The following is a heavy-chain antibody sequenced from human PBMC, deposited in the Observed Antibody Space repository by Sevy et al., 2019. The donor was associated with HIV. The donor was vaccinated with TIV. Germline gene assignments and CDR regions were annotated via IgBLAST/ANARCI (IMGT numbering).Heavy chain of an antibody. V-gene: IGHV1-2*02. Sequence: ASVKVSCKASGYTFTGYYMHWVRQAPGQGLEWMGWINPNSGGTNYAQKFQGRVTMTRDTSISTAYMELSRLRSDDTAVYYCAREREYYDILTGSIVYYYGMDVWGQGTTVTVSS. J-gene: IGHJ6*02. CDR1: GYTFTGYY. D-gene: IGHD3-9*01. CDR3: AREREYYDILTGSIVYYYGMDV. CDR2: INPNSGGT.